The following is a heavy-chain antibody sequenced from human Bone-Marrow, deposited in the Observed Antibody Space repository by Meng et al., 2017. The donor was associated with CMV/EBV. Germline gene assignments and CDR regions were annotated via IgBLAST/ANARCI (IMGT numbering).Heavy chain of an antibody. CDR3: AREIYDSSGTFDY. CDR1: GFTFSSYA. Sequence: GESLKISCAASGFTFSSYAMHWVRQAPGKGLEWVAVISYDGSNKYYADSVKGRFTISRDNSKNTLYLQMNSLRAEDTAVYYCAREIYDSSGTFDYWGQGTLVTVSS. CDR2: ISYDGSNK. D-gene: IGHD3-22*01. V-gene: IGHV3-30-3*01. J-gene: IGHJ4*02.